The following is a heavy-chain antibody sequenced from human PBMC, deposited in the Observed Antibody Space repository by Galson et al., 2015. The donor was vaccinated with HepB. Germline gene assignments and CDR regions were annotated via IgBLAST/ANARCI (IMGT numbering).Heavy chain of an antibody. J-gene: IGHJ4*02. V-gene: IGHV3-23*01. CDR3: AKGPSSAWYEIDY. CDR1: GFTFGSSA. CDR2: ISGSGTNT. Sequence: SLRLSCAASGFTFGSSAVNWVRQAPGKGLEWVSLISGSGTNTFYADSVRGRFTISRDNSKNTLYLQTNSLSAEDTAVYYCAKGPSSAWYEIDYWGQGTLVTVSS. D-gene: IGHD6-19*01.